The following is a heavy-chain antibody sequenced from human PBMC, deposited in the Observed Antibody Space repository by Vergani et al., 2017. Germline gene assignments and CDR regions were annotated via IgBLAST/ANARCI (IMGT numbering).Heavy chain of an antibody. CDR3: ARERRSGSTSPWGFDP. J-gene: IGHJ5*02. Sequence: QVQLVQSGAEVKKPGSSVKVSCKASGGPFSSYAISWVRQAPGQGLEWMGGIIPIFGTANYAQKFQGRVTITADESTSTAYMELSSLRSEDTAVYYCARERRSGSTSPWGFDPWGQGTLVTVSS. V-gene: IGHV1-69*01. D-gene: IGHD2-2*01. CDR1: GGPFSSYA. CDR2: IIPIFGTA.